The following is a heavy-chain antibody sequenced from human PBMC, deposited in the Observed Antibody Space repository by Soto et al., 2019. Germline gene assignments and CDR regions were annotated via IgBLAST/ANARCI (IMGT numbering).Heavy chain of an antibody. CDR2: VNPSGGSA. D-gene: IGHD2-15*01. Sequence: ASVKVSCKASGYIFTAYSMHWVRQAPGQGLEWMGVVNPSGGSANYAQKFQGRITMTRDTSTSTVYMDLSSLTSEDTAVYYCAREENCSDGICYSEYFQRWGQGTLVTVSS. V-gene: IGHV1-46*01. CDR1: GYIFTAYS. CDR3: AREENCSDGICYSEYFQR. J-gene: IGHJ1*01.